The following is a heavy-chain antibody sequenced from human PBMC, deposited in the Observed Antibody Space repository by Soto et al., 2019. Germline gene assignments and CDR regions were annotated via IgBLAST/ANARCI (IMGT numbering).Heavy chain of an antibody. CDR1: GFTFGDYA. J-gene: IGHJ1*01. V-gene: IGHV3-49*03. Sequence: GGSLRLSCTASGFTFGDYAMSWFRQAPGKGLEWVGFIRSKAYGGTTEYAASVKGRFTISRDDSKSIAYLQMNSLKTEDTAVYYCTRDKYCSSTSCYGGPEYFQHWGQGTLVTVSS. D-gene: IGHD2-2*01. CDR3: TRDKYCSSTSCYGGPEYFQH. CDR2: IRSKAYGGTT.